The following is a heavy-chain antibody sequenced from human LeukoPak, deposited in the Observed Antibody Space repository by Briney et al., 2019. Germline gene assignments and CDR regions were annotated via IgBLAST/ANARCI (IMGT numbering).Heavy chain of an antibody. J-gene: IGHJ6*03. D-gene: IGHD5-18*01. CDR2: ISYDGSNE. CDR1: GFTFSSYV. Sequence: GSLRLSCAASGFTFSSYVMHWVRQAPGKGLEWVAIISYDGSNEYYADSVKGRFTISRDNSKNSLYLQMNSLRAEDTAVYYCARDRGGYDYGYYMDVWGKGTTVTVSS. V-gene: IGHV3-30*04. CDR3: ARDRGGYDYGYYMDV.